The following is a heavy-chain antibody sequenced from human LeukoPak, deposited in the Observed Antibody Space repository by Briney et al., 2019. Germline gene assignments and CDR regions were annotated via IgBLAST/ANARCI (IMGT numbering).Heavy chain of an antibody. Sequence: SETLSLTCAVYGGSFSDYYWSWIRQPPGKGLEWIGEINHSGTTVYSPSLKSRLTISLDTSKNQFSLKLTSVTAADTAVYYCARDFDTNGYYFHYWGQGTLVTVSS. CDR1: GGSFSDYY. CDR3: ARDFDTNGYYFHY. D-gene: IGHD3-22*01. CDR2: INHSGTT. J-gene: IGHJ4*02. V-gene: IGHV4-34*01.